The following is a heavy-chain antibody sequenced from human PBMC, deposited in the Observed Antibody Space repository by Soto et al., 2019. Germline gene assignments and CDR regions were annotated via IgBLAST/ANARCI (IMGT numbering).Heavy chain of an antibody. CDR1: GFTFSSYA. V-gene: IGHV3-23*01. Sequence: VQLLGSGGGLVQPGGSLRLSCVASGFTFSSYAMSWVRQAPGQRLERVATFSGGRESTWHADSVKSRFTVSRNSSKNTLSLQMNSLRPEDTALYYCAKATSATCTGSICYSFDYWGQGTLVTVSS. J-gene: IGHJ4*02. CDR2: FSGGREST. D-gene: IGHD2-21*01. CDR3: AKATSATCTGSICYSFDY.